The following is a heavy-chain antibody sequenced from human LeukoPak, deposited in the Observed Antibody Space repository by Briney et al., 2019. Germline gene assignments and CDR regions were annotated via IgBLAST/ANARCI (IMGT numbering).Heavy chain of an antibody. Sequence: ASVKVSCKASGYTFTSYDINWVRQATGQGLEWMGWMNPNSGNTGYAQRFQGRVTITRNTSISTAYRELSSLRYEDTAVYYCARVGSSTSYYYYMDVWGKGTTVTVSS. CDR2: MNPNSGNT. CDR3: ARVGSSTSYYYYMDV. V-gene: IGHV1-8*03. CDR1: GYTFTSYD. D-gene: IGHD2-2*01. J-gene: IGHJ6*03.